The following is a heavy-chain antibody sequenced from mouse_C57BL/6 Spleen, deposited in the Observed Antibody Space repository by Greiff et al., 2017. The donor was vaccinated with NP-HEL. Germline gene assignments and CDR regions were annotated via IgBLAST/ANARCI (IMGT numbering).Heavy chain of an antibody. CDR1: GYTFTSYW. J-gene: IGHJ2*01. CDR3: ARGGLRSYYFDY. Sequence: VQLQQPGAELVRPGSSVKLSCKASGYTFTSYWMHWVKQRPIQGLEWIGNIDPSDSETHYNQKFKDKATLTVDKSSSTAYMQLSSLTSDDSAVYYCARGGLRSYYFDYWGQGTTLTVSS. CDR2: IDPSDSET. D-gene: IGHD2-4*01. V-gene: IGHV1-52*01.